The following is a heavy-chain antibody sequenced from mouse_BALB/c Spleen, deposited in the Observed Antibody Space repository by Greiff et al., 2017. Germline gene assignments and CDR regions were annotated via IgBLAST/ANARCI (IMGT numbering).Heavy chain of an antibody. V-gene: IGHV1S81*02. CDR3: ARDYGSGVDY. CDR1: GYTFTSYW. D-gene: IGHD1-1*01. CDR2: INPSNGRT. Sequence: QVHVKQPGAELVKPGASVKLSCKASGYTFTSYWMHWVKQRPGQGLEWIGEINPSNGRTNYNEKFKSKATLTVDKSSSTAYMQLSSLTSEDSAVYYCARDYGSGVDYWGQGTTLTVSS. J-gene: IGHJ2*01.